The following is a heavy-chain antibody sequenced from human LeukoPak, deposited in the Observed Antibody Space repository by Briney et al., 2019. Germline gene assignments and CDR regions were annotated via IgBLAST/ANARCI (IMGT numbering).Heavy chain of an antibody. CDR2: MNPNTGNT. D-gene: IGHD3-10*01. Sequence: ASVKVSCKASGYTFTSYDINWVRQATAQGLEWMGWMNPNTGNTGYAQKFQGRVTMTRDTSISTAYMELSSLRSDDTAVYYCARKFLGSRGYYFDYWGQGTLVTVSS. CDR1: GYTFTSYD. CDR3: ARKFLGSRGYYFDY. V-gene: IGHV1-8*01. J-gene: IGHJ4*02.